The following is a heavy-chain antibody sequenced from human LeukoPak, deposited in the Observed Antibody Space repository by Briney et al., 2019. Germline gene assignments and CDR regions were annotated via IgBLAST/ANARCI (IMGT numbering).Heavy chain of an antibody. CDR3: AREETRITMLRGVTYFEY. CDR2: ISWNGGST. D-gene: IGHD3-10*01. V-gene: IGHV3-20*04. Sequence: GGSLRLSCAASGFTFDDYGMSWVRQAPGKGLEWVSFISWNGGSTGYADSVRGRFTISRDNAKNSLYLQMSSLRAEDTALYYCAREETRITMLRGVTYFEYWGQGTLVTVSS. J-gene: IGHJ4*02. CDR1: GFTFDDYG.